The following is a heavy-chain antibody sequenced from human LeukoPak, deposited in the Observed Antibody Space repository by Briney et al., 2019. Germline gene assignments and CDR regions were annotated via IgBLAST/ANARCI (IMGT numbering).Heavy chain of an antibody. D-gene: IGHD2-8*01. Sequence: GGSLRLSCAASGFTFSSYWMSWVRQAPGKGLEWVANIKQDGSEKYYVDSVKGRFTISRDNAKNSLYLQMNSLRAEDTAVYYCARERGDCTNGVCYHDAFDIWGQGTMVTVSS. CDR3: ARERGDCTNGVCYHDAFDI. CDR1: GFTFSSYW. J-gene: IGHJ3*02. CDR2: IKQDGSEK. V-gene: IGHV3-7*01.